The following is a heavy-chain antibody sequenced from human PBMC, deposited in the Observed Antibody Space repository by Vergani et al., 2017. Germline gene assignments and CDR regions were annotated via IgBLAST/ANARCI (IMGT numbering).Heavy chain of an antibody. CDR2: ISGSGGST. V-gene: IGHV3-23*01. J-gene: IGHJ4*02. CDR1: GFTFSSYA. Sequence: EVQLLESGGGLVQPGGSLRLSCAASGFTFSSYAMSWVRQAPGKGLEWVSAISGSGGSTYYADSVKGRFTISRDNSKNTLYLQMNSVRAEDTAVYYCAKAKEDMVRGVTLIDYWGQGTLVTVSS. D-gene: IGHD3-10*01. CDR3: AKAKEDMVRGVTLIDY.